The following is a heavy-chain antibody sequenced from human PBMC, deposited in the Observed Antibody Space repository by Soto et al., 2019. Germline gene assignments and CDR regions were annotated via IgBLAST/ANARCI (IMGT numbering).Heavy chain of an antibody. D-gene: IGHD3-9*01. V-gene: IGHV3-48*03. J-gene: IGHJ6*02. CDR3: ARDGPLDHYCYYGMDV. Sequence: PGGSLRLSCAASGFTFSSYEMNWVRQAPGKELEWVSYISSSGSTIYYADSVKGRFTISRDNAKNSLYLQMNSLRAEDTAVYYCARDGPLDHYCYYGMDVWGQGTTVTVSS. CDR2: ISSSGSTI. CDR1: GFTFSSYE.